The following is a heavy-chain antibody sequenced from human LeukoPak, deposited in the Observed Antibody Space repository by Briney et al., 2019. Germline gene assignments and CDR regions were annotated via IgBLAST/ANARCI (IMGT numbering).Heavy chain of an antibody. CDR3: ARHPSNYYDSSGYFGCFDP. CDR2: INPSGGGT. CDR1: GYTFTNYY. J-gene: IGHJ5*02. D-gene: IGHD3-22*01. V-gene: IGHV1-46*01. Sequence: ASVKVSCKASGYTFTNYYMHWVRQAPGQGLEWMGIINPSGGGTTYAQKFQGRVSMTRDTSTSTFYMDLSSLRSEDTAVYYCARHPSNYYDSSGYFGCFDPWGQGTLVTVSP.